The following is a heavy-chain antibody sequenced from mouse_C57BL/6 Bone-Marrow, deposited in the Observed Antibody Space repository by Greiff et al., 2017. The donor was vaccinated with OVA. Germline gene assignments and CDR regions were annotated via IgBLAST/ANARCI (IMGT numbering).Heavy chain of an antibody. V-gene: IGHV7-1*01. Sequence: EVQGVESGGGLVQSGRSLRLSCATSGFTFSDFYMEWVRQAPGKGLEWIAASRNKANDYTTEYSASVKGRFIVSRDTSQSILYLQMNALRAEDTAIYYCARDAWDGYYTFAYWGQGTLVTVSA. CDR3: ARDAWDGYYTFAY. CDR2: SRNKANDYTT. J-gene: IGHJ3*01. D-gene: IGHD2-3*01. CDR1: GFTFSDFY.